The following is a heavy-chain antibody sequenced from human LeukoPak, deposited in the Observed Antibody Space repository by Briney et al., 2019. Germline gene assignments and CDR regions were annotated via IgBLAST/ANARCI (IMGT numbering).Heavy chain of an antibody. Sequence: GGSLRLSCAASGFTFSSYAMHWVRQAPGKGLEWVAFIRYDGSNKYYADSVKGRFTISRDNSKNTLYLQMNSLRAEDTAVYYCAKDHYYDSSGYFLFTAWNWFDPWGQGTLVTVSS. V-gene: IGHV3-30*02. CDR3: AKDHYYDSSGYFLFTAWNWFDP. CDR2: IRYDGSNK. D-gene: IGHD3-22*01. J-gene: IGHJ5*02. CDR1: GFTFSSYA.